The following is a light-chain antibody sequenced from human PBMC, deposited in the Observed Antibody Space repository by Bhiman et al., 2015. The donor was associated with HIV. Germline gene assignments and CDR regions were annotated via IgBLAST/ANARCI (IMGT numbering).Light chain of an antibody. CDR1: TSNIGTYY. J-gene: IGLJ1*01. CDR3: GTWHSALSGGGV. Sequence: QSVLTQPPSASGTPGQRVTISCSGSTSNIGTYYVYWYQLLPGTTPKLLIYENNKRPSGIPDRFSGSKSGTSATLGITGLQTGDEADYYCGTWHSALSGGGVFGTGTRVTVL. CDR2: ENN. V-gene: IGLV1-51*02.